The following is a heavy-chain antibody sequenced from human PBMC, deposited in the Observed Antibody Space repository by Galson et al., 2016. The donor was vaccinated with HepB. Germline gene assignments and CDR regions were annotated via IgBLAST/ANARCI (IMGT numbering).Heavy chain of an antibody. J-gene: IGHJ4*02. CDR1: GVSISSSSYF. CDR3: TTNPGGVGYFDY. D-gene: IGHD2-8*02. CDR2: VYYSGST. Sequence: SETLSLTCTVSGVSISSSSYFWGWIRQPPGKGLDYIGSVYYSGSTYYNPSLKSRVTISIDTSKNQFSLKLTSVTAADTAVYYCTTNPGGVGYFDYWSQGSLVTVSS. V-gene: IGHV4-39*07.